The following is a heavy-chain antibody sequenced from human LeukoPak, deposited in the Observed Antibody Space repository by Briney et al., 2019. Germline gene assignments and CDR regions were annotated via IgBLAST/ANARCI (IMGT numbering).Heavy chain of an antibody. CDR2: ISTSSRYI. V-gene: IGHV3-21*01. CDR3: ARPYYGNYYYYGMDV. D-gene: IGHD4-17*01. Sequence: GGSLRLSCAASGFTFSRYSMNWVRQAPGKGLEWVSSISTSSRYIYSADSLKGRFTISRDNAKNSLYLQMNSLRAEDTAVYYCARPYYGNYYYYGMDVWGQGTTVTVSS. J-gene: IGHJ6*02. CDR1: GFTFSRYS.